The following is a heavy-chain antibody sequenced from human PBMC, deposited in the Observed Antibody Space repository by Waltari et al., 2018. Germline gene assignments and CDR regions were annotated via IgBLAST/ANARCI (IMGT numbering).Heavy chain of an antibody. CDR1: GFTFSDHY. D-gene: IGHD3-22*01. CDR3: ARGGVYDAHAFDI. CDR2: TRNKSNSYPT. Sequence: EVQLVESGGGLVQPGGSLRLSCAASGFTFSDHYMDWVRQAPGKGLEWVGRTRNKSNSYPTEYAASVKGRFTISRDDSKNSLYLQMNSLKTEDTAVYYCARGGVYDAHAFDIWGQGTMVTVSS. V-gene: IGHV3-72*01. J-gene: IGHJ3*02.